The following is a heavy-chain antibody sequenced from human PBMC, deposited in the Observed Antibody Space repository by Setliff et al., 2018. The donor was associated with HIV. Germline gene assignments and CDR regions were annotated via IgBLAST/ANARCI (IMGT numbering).Heavy chain of an antibody. V-gene: IGHV3-30*02. CDR3: VKGFECGGDCYSAFDY. CDR2: IWYDGSKK. Sequence: GGSLRLSCVASGFSFSAYGVYWIRQAPGKGLEWVAFIWYDGSKKYYADSVKGRFTISRDNSKNTLYLQMNSLRIEDTAVYYCVKGFECGGDCYSAFDYWGQGNLVTVSS. CDR1: GFSFSAYG. D-gene: IGHD2-21*02. J-gene: IGHJ4*02.